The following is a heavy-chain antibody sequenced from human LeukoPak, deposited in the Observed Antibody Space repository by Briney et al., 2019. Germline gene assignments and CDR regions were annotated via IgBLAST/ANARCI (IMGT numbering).Heavy chain of an antibody. CDR3: ARGEGTITAAGTIDY. CDR2: IYATGST. V-gene: IGHV4-4*07. CDR1: GGSISSYY. Sequence: PSETLSLTCTVSGGSISSYYWSWVRQPAGKGLEWIGRIYATGSTNYNPSLKSRVTISVDTSKNQFSLKLSSVTAADTAVYYCARGEGTITAAGTIDYWGQGTLVTVSS. D-gene: IGHD6-13*01. J-gene: IGHJ4*02.